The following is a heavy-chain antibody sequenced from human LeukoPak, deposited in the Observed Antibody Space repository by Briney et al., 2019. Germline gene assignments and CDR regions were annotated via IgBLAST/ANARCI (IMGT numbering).Heavy chain of an antibody. CDR3: ARKTRRYDSSGYYPAYFDY. Sequence: PSETLSLTCTVSGGSISSYYWSWIRQPPGKGLEWIGYIYYSGSTNYNPSLKSRVTISVDTSKNQFSLKLSSVTAADTAVYYCARKTRRYDSSGYYPAYFDYWGQGTLVTVSS. J-gene: IGHJ4*02. CDR2: IYYSGST. V-gene: IGHV4-59*12. D-gene: IGHD3-22*01. CDR1: GGSISSYY.